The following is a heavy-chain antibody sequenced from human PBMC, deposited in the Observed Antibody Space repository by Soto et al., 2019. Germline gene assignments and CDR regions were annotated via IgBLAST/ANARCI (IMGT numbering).Heavy chain of an antibody. V-gene: IGHV6-1*01. CDR1: GDSVSSNSAA. CDR2: TYYRSKWYN. J-gene: IGHJ6*03. CDR3: ARDIVATIIGGYYYYYMDV. Sequence: KQSQTLSLTCAISGDSVSSNSAAWNWIRQSPSRGLEWLGRTYYRSKWYNDYAVSVKSRITINPDTSKNQFSLQLNSVTPEDTAVYYCARDIVATIIGGYYYYYMDVWGKGTTVTVS. D-gene: IGHD5-12*01.